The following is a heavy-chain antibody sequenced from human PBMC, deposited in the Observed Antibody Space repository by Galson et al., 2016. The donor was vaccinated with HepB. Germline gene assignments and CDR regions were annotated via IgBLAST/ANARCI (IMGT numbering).Heavy chain of an antibody. D-gene: IGHD6-19*01. CDR3: TREAIAVASTLYYYGVDV. Sequence: SLRLSCAASGLTVSSSHIGWVRQAPGKGLEWVSTIHRDATTYYTDSVKGRFTMSRDNAKNTLYLQMNSLRAEDTAIYYCTREAIAVASTLYYYGVDVWGQGTTVIVSS. V-gene: IGHV3-53*01. CDR1: GLTVSSSH. J-gene: IGHJ6*02. CDR2: IHRDATT.